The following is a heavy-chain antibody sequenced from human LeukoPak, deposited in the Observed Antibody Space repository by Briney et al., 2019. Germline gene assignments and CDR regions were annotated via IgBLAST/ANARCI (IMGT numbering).Heavy chain of an antibody. CDR3: ARQPDYGDYGYDAFDI. CDR2: IYYSGST. CDR1: GGSFSGYY. J-gene: IGHJ3*02. Sequence: SETLSLTCAFYGGSFSGYYWSWIRQPPGKGLEWIGSIYYSGSTYYNPSLKSRVTISVDTSKNQFSLKLSSVTAADTAVYYCARQPDYGDYGYDAFDIWGQGTMVTVSS. D-gene: IGHD4-17*01. V-gene: IGHV4-34*01.